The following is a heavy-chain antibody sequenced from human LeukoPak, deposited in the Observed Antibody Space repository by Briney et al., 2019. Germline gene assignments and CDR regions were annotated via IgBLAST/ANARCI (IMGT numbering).Heavy chain of an antibody. J-gene: IGHJ4*02. Sequence: PGGSLRLSCKTSRFTFRVVAVGCGRQAPGKGLEWVGFIRSKAYDGTTRYAASVKGRFIISRDDSDSIAYLQLTSLKAEDTAVYCWTRWGRNGNSWYYFDYWGQGTLVTVSS. D-gene: IGHD2-8*01. V-gene: IGHV3-49*04. CDR3: TRWGRNGNSWYYFDY. CDR1: RFTFRVVA. CDR2: IRSKAYDGTT.